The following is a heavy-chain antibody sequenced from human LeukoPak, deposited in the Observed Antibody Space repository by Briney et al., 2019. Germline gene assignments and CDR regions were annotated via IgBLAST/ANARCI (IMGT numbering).Heavy chain of an antibody. V-gene: IGHV1-2*02. CDR3: ARGREYSGSYGAFDI. J-gene: IGHJ3*02. CDR2: INPNSGGT. Sequence: ASVKVSCKASGYTFTGYYMHWVRQAPGQGLEWMGWINPNSGGTNYAQKFQGRVTMTRDTSISTAYMELSRLRSDDTAVYYCARGREYSGSYGAFDIWGQGTMVTVSS. CDR1: GYTFTGYY. D-gene: IGHD1-26*01.